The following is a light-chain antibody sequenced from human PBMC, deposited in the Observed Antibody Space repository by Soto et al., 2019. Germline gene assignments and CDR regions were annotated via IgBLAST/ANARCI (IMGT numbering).Light chain of an antibody. J-gene: IGKJ1*01. CDR3: QQYLNWPWT. V-gene: IGKV3-15*01. CDR2: GVS. CDR1: QSISNY. Sequence: EIVMTQSPPTLSVSPGEGVTLSCKASQSISNYLSWYQHKPGQAPRLLINGVSIRATGLPARFSGSGSGEDFTLTISSVQSEDFAVYYCQQYLNWPWTFGQGTKVEIK.